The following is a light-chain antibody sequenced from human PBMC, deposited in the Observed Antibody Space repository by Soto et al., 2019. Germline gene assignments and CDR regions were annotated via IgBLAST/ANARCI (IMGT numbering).Light chain of an antibody. Sequence: DIEMTQSPDSLAVSLGERATINCKSSQSVLYSSTNKNYLAWYQEKPGQHPKLLLYWASTRESGVPDRFSGSGSGTDFTLTIDSLQAEDVAVYYCQQYYSSPLTFGGGTKVEIK. V-gene: IGKV4-1*01. J-gene: IGKJ4*01. CDR3: QQYYSSPLT. CDR1: QSVLYSSTNKNY. CDR2: WAS.